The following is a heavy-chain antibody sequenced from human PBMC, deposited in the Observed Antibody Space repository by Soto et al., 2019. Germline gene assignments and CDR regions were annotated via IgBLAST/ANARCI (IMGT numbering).Heavy chain of an antibody. D-gene: IGHD5-12*01. CDR2: IKQDGSEK. V-gene: IGHV3-7*01. J-gene: IGHJ4*02. CDR1: GFTFSSYW. Sequence: GGSLRLSCAASGFTFSSYWMSWVRQAPGKGLEWVANIKQDGSEKYYVDSVKGRFTISRDNAKNSLYLQMNSLRAEDTAVYYCARQGSGYDFPFDYWGQGTLVTVSS. CDR3: ARQGSGYDFPFDY.